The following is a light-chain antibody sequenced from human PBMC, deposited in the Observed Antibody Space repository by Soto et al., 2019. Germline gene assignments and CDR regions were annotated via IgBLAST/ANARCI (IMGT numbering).Light chain of an antibody. CDR3: CSYAGSYPYVV. CDR2: DVS. CDR1: SSDVGGYNY. J-gene: IGLJ2*01. V-gene: IGLV2-11*01. Sequence: QSALTQPRSVSGSPEQSVTISCTGTSSDVGGYNYVSWYQQHPGKAPKLMIYDVSKRPSGVPDRFSGSKSGNTASLTISGLQAEDEADYYCCSYAGSYPYVVFGGGTKLTV.